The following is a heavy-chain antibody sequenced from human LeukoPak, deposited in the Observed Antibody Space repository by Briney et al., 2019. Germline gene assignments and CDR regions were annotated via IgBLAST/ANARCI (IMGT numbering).Heavy chain of an antibody. CDR2: IHYSGST. J-gene: IGHJ4*02. Sequence: SETLSLTCTVSGASISSGGYYWTWIRQHPGKGLEWIGYIHYSGSTYYNPSLKSLKSRVTISVDTSKSQFSLKLSSVTAADTAVYYCARDAKREFLDYWGQGTLVIVPS. V-gene: IGHV4-31*03. CDR3: ARDAKREFLDY. D-gene: IGHD4/OR15-4a*01. CDR1: GASISSGGYY.